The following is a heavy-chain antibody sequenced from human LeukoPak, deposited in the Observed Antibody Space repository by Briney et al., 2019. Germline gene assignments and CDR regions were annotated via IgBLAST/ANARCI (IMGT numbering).Heavy chain of an antibody. CDR3: AVPPHCSSTSCYYNYFDY. J-gene: IGHJ4*02. CDR2: IIPIFGTA. CDR1: GGTFSSYA. Sequence: EASVKVSCKASGGTFSSYAISWVRQAPGQWLEWMGGIIPIFGTANYAQKFQGRVTITADESTSTAYMELSSLRSEDTAVYYCAVPPHCSSTSCYYNYFDYWGQGTLVTVSS. V-gene: IGHV1-69*01. D-gene: IGHD2-2*01.